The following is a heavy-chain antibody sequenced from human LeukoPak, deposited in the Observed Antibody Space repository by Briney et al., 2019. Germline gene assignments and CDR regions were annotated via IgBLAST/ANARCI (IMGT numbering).Heavy chain of an antibody. CDR1: GFTFSNAW. D-gene: IGHD3-10*01. Sequence: PGGSLRLSCAASGFTFSNAWMSWVRQAPGKGLEWVGRIKTKTDGGTTDYAAPVKGRFTISRDDSKNTLYLQMNSLKTEDTAVYYCTTTYYYGSGSYSQLDYWGQGTLVTVSS. J-gene: IGHJ4*02. CDR2: IKTKTDGGTT. V-gene: IGHV3-15*01. CDR3: TTTYYYGSGSYSQLDY.